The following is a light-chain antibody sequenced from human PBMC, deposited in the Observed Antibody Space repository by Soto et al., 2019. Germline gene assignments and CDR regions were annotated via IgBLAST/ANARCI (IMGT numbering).Light chain of an antibody. CDR1: HSISTY. V-gene: IGKV1-39*01. CDR2: GAS. Sequence: DIQMTQSPSSLSASIGDRVTITCQARHSISTYVNWYQQKPGKAPQLLIYGASSLQSGVPSRFSGRGSGTDFTLTICSLQPEDFATYYCQQSYSNPKTFGQGTKVQI. CDR3: QQSYSNPKT. J-gene: IGKJ1*01.